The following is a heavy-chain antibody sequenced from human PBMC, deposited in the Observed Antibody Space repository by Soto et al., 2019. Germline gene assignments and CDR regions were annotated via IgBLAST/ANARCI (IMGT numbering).Heavy chain of an antibody. CDR2: ISYDGSNK. CDR3: AKSRGSGNNGMDV. CDR1: GFTFSSYG. D-gene: IGHD3-10*01. V-gene: IGHV3-30*18. J-gene: IGHJ6*02. Sequence: QVQLVESGGGVVQPGWSLRLSCAASGFTFSSYGMHWVRQAPGKGLEWVAVISYDGSNKYYADSVKGRFTISRDNSKNTLYLQMNSLRTEDTAVYYCAKSRGSGNNGMDVWGQGTTVTVSS.